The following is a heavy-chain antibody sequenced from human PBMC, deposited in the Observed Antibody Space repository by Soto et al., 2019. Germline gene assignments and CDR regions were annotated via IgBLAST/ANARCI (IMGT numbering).Heavy chain of an antibody. CDR2: INPGGGRT. CDR3: GRGLTVAYSPALL. V-gene: IGHV1-46*01. CDR1: GYTFTSYY. Sequence: GASVKVSCKASGYTFTSYYIHWVRQAPGQGLEWMGLINPGGGRTSYAENLHGRVTMTRDTSTRTVYMELGSLRSEDTAVYYCGRGLTVAYSPALLWGQGTLVTVSS. J-gene: IGHJ4*02. D-gene: IGHD2-21*01.